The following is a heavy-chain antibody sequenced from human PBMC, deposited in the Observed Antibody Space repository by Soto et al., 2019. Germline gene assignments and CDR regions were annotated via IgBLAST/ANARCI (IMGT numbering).Heavy chain of an antibody. D-gene: IGHD3-22*01. J-gene: IGHJ3*02. CDR3: ARDPYYYDSSGYQAHDAFDI. CDR1: GYTFTSYG. V-gene: IGHV1-18*04. Sequence: ASGKVCCKASGYTFTSYGISWVRQAPGQGLEWMGWISAYNGNTNYAQKLQGRVTMTTDTSTSTAYMELRSLRSDDTAVYYCARDPYYYDSSGYQAHDAFDIWGQGTMVTVSS. CDR2: ISAYNGNT.